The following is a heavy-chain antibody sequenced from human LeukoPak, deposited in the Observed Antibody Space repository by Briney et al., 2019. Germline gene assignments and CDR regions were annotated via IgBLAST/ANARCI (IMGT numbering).Heavy chain of an antibody. CDR3: ATRTYFDSSDYSDY. CDR2: FDPEDGET. CDR1: GYTFTGYY. V-gene: IGHV1-24*01. D-gene: IGHD3-22*01. Sequence: ASVKVSCKASGYTFTGYYMHWVRQAPGKGLEWMGGFDPEDGETIYAQKFQGRITMTEDTSTDTAYMELSSLRSDDTAVYYCATRTYFDSSDYSDYWGQGTLVTVSS. J-gene: IGHJ4*02.